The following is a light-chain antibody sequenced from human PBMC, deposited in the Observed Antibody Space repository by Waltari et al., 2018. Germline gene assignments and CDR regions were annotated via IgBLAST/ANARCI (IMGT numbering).Light chain of an antibody. CDR1: QTIRGW. V-gene: IGKV1-5*01. Sequence: DIQMTQSPSMLSASVGHRGTITCRASQTIRGWLAWYQLKPGLAPQLLIYDASNLGGGVPSRFSGSGFGTNFTLTISSLQPDDFATYYCQQYSSFSTFGLGTKVEVK. CDR3: QQYSSFST. J-gene: IGKJ1*01. CDR2: DAS.